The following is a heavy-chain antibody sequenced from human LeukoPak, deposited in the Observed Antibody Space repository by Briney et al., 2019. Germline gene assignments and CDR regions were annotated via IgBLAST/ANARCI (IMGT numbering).Heavy chain of an antibody. CDR3: ARRHCGDNSCSSKNAFDI. CDR2: FYPGDSDI. CDR1: GYSFTSYW. Sequence: GASLKISYKSSGYSFTSYWIGWVRPMPGKGLEWMGIFYPGDSDIRYSPSFQGQVTISADKSISTAYLQWSSLKASDTAMYYCARRHCGDNSCSSKNAFDIWGQGTMVIVSS. J-gene: IGHJ3*02. D-gene: IGHD2-21*01. V-gene: IGHV5-51*01.